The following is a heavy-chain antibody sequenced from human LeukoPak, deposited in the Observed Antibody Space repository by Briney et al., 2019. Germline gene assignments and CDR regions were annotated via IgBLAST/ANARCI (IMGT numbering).Heavy chain of an antibody. Sequence: ASVKVSCKASGYTFTCYYMHWVRQAPGQGREWRGWINPNSGGTNYAQKFQGRFTMTRHTSISTAYMELSRLRSDDTAVYYCARLYGSGSYDFDYWGQGTLVTVSS. CDR1: GYTFTCYY. D-gene: IGHD3-10*01. J-gene: IGHJ4*02. CDR3: ARLYGSGSYDFDY. CDR2: INPNSGGT. V-gene: IGHV1-2*02.